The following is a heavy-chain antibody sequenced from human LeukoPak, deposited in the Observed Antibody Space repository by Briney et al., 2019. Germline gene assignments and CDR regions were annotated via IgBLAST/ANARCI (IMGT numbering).Heavy chain of an antibody. V-gene: IGHV3-7*01. CDR3: AREGLPNLSDAFDI. Sequence: GGSLRLSCAASGFTFSSYWMSWVRQAPGKGLEWVANIKQDGSEKYYVDSVKGRFTISRDNAKNSLYLQMNSLRAEDTAVYYCAREGLPNLSDAFDIWGQGTMVTVSS. J-gene: IGHJ3*02. CDR2: IKQDGSEK. D-gene: IGHD4-11*01. CDR1: GFTFSSYW.